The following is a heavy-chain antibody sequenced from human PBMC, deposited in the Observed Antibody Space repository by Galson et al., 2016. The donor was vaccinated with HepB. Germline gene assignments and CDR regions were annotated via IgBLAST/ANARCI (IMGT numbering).Heavy chain of an antibody. Sequence: TLSLTCAVSGGSISSGGYSWSWIRQPPGKGLEWIGYIYHSGSTYYNPSLRSRVTISVDTSKNQFSLKLNSVTAADTAVYYCARGSSMVAHFDYWGQGTLVTVSS. J-gene: IGHJ4*02. CDR2: IYHSGST. D-gene: IGHD2-15*01. V-gene: IGHV4-30-2*01. CDR1: GGSISSGGYS. CDR3: ARGSSMVAHFDY.